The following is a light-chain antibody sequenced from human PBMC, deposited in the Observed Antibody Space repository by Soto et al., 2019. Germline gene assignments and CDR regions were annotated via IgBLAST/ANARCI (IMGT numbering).Light chain of an antibody. CDR2: GAS. CDR3: QQYGSSTGT. CDR1: QSVSSSY. Sequence: IVLTQSPGTLSLSPGERATLSCRASQSVSSSYLAWYQQKPGQAPRLLIYGASTRATGIPDRFSGSGSGTDLTITISRLEPEDFEVDDCQQYGSSTGTFGQGTKVDIK. V-gene: IGKV3-20*01. J-gene: IGKJ1*01.